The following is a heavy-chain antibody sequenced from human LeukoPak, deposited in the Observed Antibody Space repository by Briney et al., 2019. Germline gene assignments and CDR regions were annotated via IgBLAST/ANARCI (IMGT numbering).Heavy chain of an antibody. CDR3: ARTIVVVPAASLFDY. D-gene: IGHD2-2*01. Sequence: PGGSLRLSCAASGFTFSSYSMNWVRQAPGKGLEWVSSISSSSSYIYYADSVKGRFTISRDNAKNSLYLQMNSLRAEDTAVYYCARTIVVVPAASLFDYWGQGTLDTVSS. V-gene: IGHV3-21*01. J-gene: IGHJ4*02. CDR1: GFTFSSYS. CDR2: ISSSSSYI.